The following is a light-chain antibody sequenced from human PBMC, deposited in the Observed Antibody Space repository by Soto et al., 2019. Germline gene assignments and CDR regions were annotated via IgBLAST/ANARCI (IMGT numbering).Light chain of an antibody. J-gene: IGKJ2*01. CDR1: QSVLYSSNNKNY. CDR2: WAS. V-gene: IGKV4-1*01. CDR3: QQYYDPPRT. Sequence: DIVMTQSPDSLAVSLGERATFNCKSSQSVLYSSNNKNYLAWYQQKPGQPPKLLLYWASTRDSGVPARFSGSGSGTDFTLTISSLQAEDVAVYYCQQYYDPPRTFGQGTKLEIK.